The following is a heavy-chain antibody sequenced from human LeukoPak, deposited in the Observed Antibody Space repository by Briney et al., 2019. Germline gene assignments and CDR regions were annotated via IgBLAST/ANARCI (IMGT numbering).Heavy chain of an antibody. CDR3: AKLPPPYCSGGSCYSENWFDP. V-gene: IGHV3-23*01. CDR1: GFTFSSYA. Sequence: GGSLRLSCAASGFTFSSYAMSWVRQAPGKGLEWVSAISGSGGSTYYADSVKGRFTISRDNSKNTLYLQMNSLRAEDTAVYYCAKLPPPYCSGGSCYSENWFDPWGQGTLVTVSS. CDR2: ISGSGGST. D-gene: IGHD2-15*01. J-gene: IGHJ5*02.